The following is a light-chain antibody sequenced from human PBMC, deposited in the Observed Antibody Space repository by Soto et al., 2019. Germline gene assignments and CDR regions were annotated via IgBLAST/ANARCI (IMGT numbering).Light chain of an antibody. CDR3: QNYKSAPLT. Sequence: DIQMTQSPSSLSASVGDRVTITCRASQDISNYLAWYQQKPGKVPKLLIYGASTLHSGVPSRFSGSGSGTEFTLTISRLQPGDVATYYCQNYKSAPLTFGGGTKVEI. CDR1: QDISNY. CDR2: GAS. V-gene: IGKV1-27*01. J-gene: IGKJ4*01.